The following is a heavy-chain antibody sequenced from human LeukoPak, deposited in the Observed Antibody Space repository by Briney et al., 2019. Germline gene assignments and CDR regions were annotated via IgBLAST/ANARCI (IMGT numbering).Heavy chain of an antibody. V-gene: IGHV4-61*02. D-gene: IGHD6-19*01. J-gene: IGHJ4*02. CDR3: ARHEGGQWLFGY. CDR1: GGSISSGDYY. Sequence: PSETLSLTCTVSGGSISSGDYYWNWIRQPAGRGLEWIGRIYTSGTSNYNPSLKSRVTMSVDTSKNQFSLKLSSVTAADTAVYYCARHEGGQWLFGYWGQGTLVTVSS. CDR2: IYTSGTS.